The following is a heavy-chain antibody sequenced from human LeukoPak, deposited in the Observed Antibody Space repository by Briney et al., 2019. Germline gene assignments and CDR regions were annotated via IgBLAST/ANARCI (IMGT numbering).Heavy chain of an antibody. CDR1: GFTFSSYA. CDR3: AKTYYDFWSGYSAIDY. J-gene: IGHJ4*02. Sequence: GGSLRLSCSASGFTFSSYAMHWVRQAPGKGLEYVSAVSSNGGSTYYADSVKGRYTISRDNSKNTLYLQMNSLRAEDTAVYYCAKTYYDFWSGYSAIDYWGQGTLVTVSS. V-gene: IGHV3-64*04. CDR2: VSSNGGST. D-gene: IGHD3-3*01.